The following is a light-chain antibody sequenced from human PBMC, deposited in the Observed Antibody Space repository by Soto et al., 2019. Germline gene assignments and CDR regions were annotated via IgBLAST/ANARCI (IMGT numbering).Light chain of an antibody. Sequence: DIQMTQSPSTLSASVGDRVTITCRASQSISSWLAWYQQKPGKAPKVLIYKASSLESGVPSRFSGSGSGTEFTLTISSLQPDDFATYYCQQYNSYPLTFSGGTKVEIK. V-gene: IGKV1-5*03. CDR3: QQYNSYPLT. CDR1: QSISSW. J-gene: IGKJ4*01. CDR2: KAS.